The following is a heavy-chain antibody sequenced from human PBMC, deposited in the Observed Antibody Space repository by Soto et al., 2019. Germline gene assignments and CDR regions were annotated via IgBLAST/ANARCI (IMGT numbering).Heavy chain of an antibody. CDR1: GGSFSGYY. D-gene: IGHD6-13*01. Sequence: QVQLQQWGAGLLKPSETLSLTCAVYGGSFSGYYWSWIRQPPGKGLEWIGEINHSGSTNYNPSLKSQVTISVDTSKNQFSLKLSSVTAADTAVYYCARGISSSWYFYYGMDVWGQGTTVTVSS. CDR3: ARGISSSWYFYYGMDV. CDR2: INHSGST. J-gene: IGHJ6*02. V-gene: IGHV4-34*01.